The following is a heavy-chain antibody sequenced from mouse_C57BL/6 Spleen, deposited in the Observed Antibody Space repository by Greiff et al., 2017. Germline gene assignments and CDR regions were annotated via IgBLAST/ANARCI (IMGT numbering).Heavy chain of an antibody. Sequence: QVQLQQPGAELVMPGASVKLSCKASGYTFTSYWMHWVKQRPGQGLEWIGEIDPSDSYTNYNQKFKGKSTLTVDKSSSTAYMQLSSLTSEDSAVYYFARSERGLFAYWGQGTLVTVSA. CDR1: GYTFTSYW. J-gene: IGHJ3*01. CDR2: IDPSDSYT. CDR3: ARSERGLFAY. V-gene: IGHV1-69*01.